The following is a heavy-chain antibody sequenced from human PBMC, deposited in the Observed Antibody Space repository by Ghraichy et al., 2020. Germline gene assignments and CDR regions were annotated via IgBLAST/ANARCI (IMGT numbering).Heavy chain of an antibody. CDR2: IYYSGST. J-gene: IGHJ4*02. Sequence: SETLSLTCTVSGGSISSSSYYWGWIRQPPGKGLEWIGSIYYSGSTYYNPSLKSRVTISVDTSKNQFSLKLSSVTAADTAVYYCARDYGDFDYWGQGTLVTVSS. CDR1: GGSISSSSYY. V-gene: IGHV4-39*01. CDR3: ARDYGDFDY. D-gene: IGHD4-17*01.